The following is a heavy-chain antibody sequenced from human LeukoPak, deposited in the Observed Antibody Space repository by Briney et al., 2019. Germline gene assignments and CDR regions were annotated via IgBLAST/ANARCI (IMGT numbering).Heavy chain of an antibody. CDR3: ARGKWGLPFDY. CDR1: GFTFSNYG. D-gene: IGHD3-22*01. V-gene: IGHV3-33*01. CDR2: IWYDGSNK. Sequence: PGRSLGLSCAASGFTFSNYGLHWVRQAPGKGLEWVAIIWYDGSNKYYGDSVKGRFTISRDNSNNTLYLQMNSLRAEDTAVYYCARGKWGLPFDYWGQGTLVAVS. J-gene: IGHJ4*02.